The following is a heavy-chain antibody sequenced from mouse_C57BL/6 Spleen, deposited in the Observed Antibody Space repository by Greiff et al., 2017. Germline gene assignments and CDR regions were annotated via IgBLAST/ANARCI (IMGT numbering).Heavy chain of an antibody. CDR3: ARDVGNYYEGGYWYFDV. CDR1: GYTFTSYW. Sequence: QVQLQQSGAELVKPGASVKLSCKASGYTFTSYWMHWVKQRPGRGLEWIGRIDPNSGGTKYNEKFKSKATLTVDKPSSTAYMQLSSLTSEDSAVYYCARDVGNYYEGGYWYFDVWGTGTTVTVSS. D-gene: IGHD1-1*01. CDR2: IDPNSGGT. V-gene: IGHV1-72*01. J-gene: IGHJ1*03.